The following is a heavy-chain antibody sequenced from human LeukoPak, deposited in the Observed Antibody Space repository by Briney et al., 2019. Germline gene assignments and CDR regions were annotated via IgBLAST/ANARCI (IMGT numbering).Heavy chain of an antibody. Sequence: PGGSLRLSCAASGFTFSSYAMHWVRQAPGKGLEWVADISYDGSNKYYADSVKGRFTISRDNSKNTLYLQMNSLRAEDTAVYYCAKTRASYSYGYGGAFDIWGQGTMVTVSS. CDR3: AKTRASYSYGYGGAFDI. V-gene: IGHV3-30*04. CDR2: ISYDGSNK. J-gene: IGHJ3*02. CDR1: GFTFSSYA. D-gene: IGHD5-18*01.